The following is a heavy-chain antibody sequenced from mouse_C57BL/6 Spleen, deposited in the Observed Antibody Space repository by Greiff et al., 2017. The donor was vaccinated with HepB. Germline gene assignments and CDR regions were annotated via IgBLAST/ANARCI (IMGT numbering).Heavy chain of an antibody. CDR3: ASYYYGSSYPHY. CDR1: GYTFTSYW. Sequence: QVQLQQPGAELVKPGASVKLSCKASGYTFTSYWMQWVKQRPGQGLEWIGEIDPSDSYTNYNQKFKGKATLTVDKSSSTAYMQLSSLTSEDSAVYYCASYYYGSSYPHYGGQGTTLTVSS. CDR2: IDPSDSYT. V-gene: IGHV1-50*01. J-gene: IGHJ2*01. D-gene: IGHD1-1*01.